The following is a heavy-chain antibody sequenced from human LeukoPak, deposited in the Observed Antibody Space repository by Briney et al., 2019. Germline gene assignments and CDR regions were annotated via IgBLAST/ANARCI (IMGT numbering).Heavy chain of an antibody. Sequence: GGSLRLSCAASGFIFSSYEMNWVRQAPGKGLEWLSYINSGGSTIYYADSVKGRFTISGDNAKNSLYLQMDSLRAEDTAVYYCAPLYCSGGSCYSDAFDIWGQGTMVTVSS. V-gene: IGHV3-48*03. CDR2: INSGGSTI. J-gene: IGHJ3*02. CDR3: APLYCSGGSCYSDAFDI. CDR1: GFIFSSYE. D-gene: IGHD2-15*01.